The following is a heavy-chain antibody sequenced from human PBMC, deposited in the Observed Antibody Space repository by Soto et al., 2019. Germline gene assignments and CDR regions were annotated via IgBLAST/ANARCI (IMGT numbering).Heavy chain of an antibody. CDR3: ARIGLTTALL. J-gene: IGHJ4*02. V-gene: IGHV4-30-4*01. CDR2: IYYSGST. CDR1: GGSINSGDYY. Sequence: QVQLQESGPGLVKPSQTLSLTCTVSGGSINSGDYYWSWIRQPPGKGLEWIGYIYYSGSTYYNPPLRSRVTISIDTSKNHCFLNLSSVTAADTAVYYCARIGLTTALLWGQGTLVTVSS. D-gene: IGHD4-17*01.